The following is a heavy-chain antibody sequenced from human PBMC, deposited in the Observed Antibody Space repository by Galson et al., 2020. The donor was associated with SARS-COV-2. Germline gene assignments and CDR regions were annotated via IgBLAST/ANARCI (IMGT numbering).Heavy chain of an antibody. CDR1: GFSLSTSGMR. V-gene: IGHV2-70*04. J-gene: IGHJ4*02. CDR2: IDWDDDK. D-gene: IGHD3-9*01. Sequence: SGPTLVKPTQTLTLTCTFSGFSLSTSGMRVSWIRQPPGKALEWLARIDWDDDKFYSTSLQTRLTISKDTSKNQVVLTMTNMDPVDTATYYCARSYYDILTGYYWTFDYWGQGTLVTVSS. CDR3: ARSYYDILTGYYWTFDY.